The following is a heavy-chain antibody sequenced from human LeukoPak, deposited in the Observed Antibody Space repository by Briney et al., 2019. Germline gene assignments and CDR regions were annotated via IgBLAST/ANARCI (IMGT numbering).Heavy chain of an antibody. CDR1: GGSISSYY. V-gene: IGHV4-59*01. J-gene: IGHJ6*03. CDR3: ATYSGSYHYYMDV. D-gene: IGHD1-26*01. Sequence: SETLSLTCTASGGSISSYYWSWIRQPPGKGLEWIGYIYYSGSTNYNPSLKSRVTISVDTSKNQFSLKLSSVTAADTAVYYCATYSGSYHYYMDVWGKGTTVTVSS. CDR2: IYYSGST.